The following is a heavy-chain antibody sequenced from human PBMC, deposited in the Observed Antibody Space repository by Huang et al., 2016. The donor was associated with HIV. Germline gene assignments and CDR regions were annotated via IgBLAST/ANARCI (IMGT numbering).Heavy chain of an antibody. Sequence: EVKLLESGGGLVQPGGSLRLSCAASGFSFSSYTMTWVRQAPGKGVGWVSSIRGSDNTTFYADSVKGRFTIARDNSKNTLYLQMKSLRVDDTAVYYCAKDRVAGTGHCFDPWGQGTLVTVSS. V-gene: IGHV3-23*01. CDR3: AKDRVAGTGHCFDP. CDR2: IRGSDNTT. D-gene: IGHD6-19*01. J-gene: IGHJ5*02. CDR1: GFSFSSYT.